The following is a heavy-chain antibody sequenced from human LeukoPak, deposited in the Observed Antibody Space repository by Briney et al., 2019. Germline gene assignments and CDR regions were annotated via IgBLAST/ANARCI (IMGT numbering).Heavy chain of an antibody. D-gene: IGHD6-19*01. Sequence: GGSLRLSCAASGFTFSNYDMHWVRQAPSKGLEWVTVISYDGSNKYYADSVKGRFTISRDNCKNTLYLQMNSLRAEDTAVYYCAKDGYSSGWPFDPWGQGTLVTVSS. V-gene: IGHV3-30*18. J-gene: IGHJ5*02. CDR2: ISYDGSNK. CDR1: GFTFSNYD. CDR3: AKDGYSSGWPFDP.